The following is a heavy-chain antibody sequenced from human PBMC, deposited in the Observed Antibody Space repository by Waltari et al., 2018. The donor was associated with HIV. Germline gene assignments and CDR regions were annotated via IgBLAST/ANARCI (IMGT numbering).Heavy chain of an antibody. J-gene: IGHJ3*02. CDR3: TAVFDI. Sequence: EVQLVESGGGLVKPGGSLSLSCAASGFTFSNAWMSWVRQAPGKGLEWVGRIKSKTHGETTDYAAPVKGRFTISRDDSKNMLYLQMNSLKTEDTAVYYCTAVFDIWGQGTMVTVSS. CDR2: IKSKTHGETT. CDR1: GFTFSNAW. V-gene: IGHV3-15*01.